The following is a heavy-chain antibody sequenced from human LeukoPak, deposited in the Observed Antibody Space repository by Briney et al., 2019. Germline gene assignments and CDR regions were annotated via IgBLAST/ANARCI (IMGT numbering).Heavy chain of an antibody. D-gene: IGHD6-19*01. CDR1: GGTFSSYA. CDR2: IIPIPGIA. CDR3: ARSAVAGIGWFDP. Sequence: GAWVKVSCKASGGTFSSYAISWVRQAPGQGLEWMGRIIPIPGIANYAQKFQGRVTITADKSTSTAYMELSSLRSEDTAVYYCARSAVAGIGWFDPWGQGTLVTVSS. J-gene: IGHJ5*02. V-gene: IGHV1-69*04.